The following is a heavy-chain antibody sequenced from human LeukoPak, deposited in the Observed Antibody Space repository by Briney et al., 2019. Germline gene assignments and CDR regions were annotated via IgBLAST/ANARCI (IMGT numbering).Heavy chain of an antibody. CDR2: INHSGST. CDR1: GGSFSGYY. V-gene: IGHV4-34*01. D-gene: IGHD5-12*01. CDR3: ARGRGYSGHDRRYFDY. J-gene: IGHJ4*02. Sequence: SETLSLTCAVYGGSFSGYYWSWIRQPPGKGLEWIGEINHSGSTNYNPSLKSRVTISVDTSKNQFSLKLSSVTAADTAVYYCARGRGYSGHDRRYFDYWGQGTLVTVSS.